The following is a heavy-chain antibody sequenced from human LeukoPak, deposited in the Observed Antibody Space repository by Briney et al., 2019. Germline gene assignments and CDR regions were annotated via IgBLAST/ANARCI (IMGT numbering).Heavy chain of an antibody. CDR3: AREGNTYYYYYGMDV. D-gene: IGHD2/OR15-2a*01. J-gene: IGHJ6*02. Sequence: GGSLRLSCAASGFTFSSYAMHWVRQAPGKGLEWVAVISYDGSNKYYADSVKGRFTISRDNSKNTLYLQMNSLRAEDTAVYYCAREGNTYYYYYGMDVWGQGTTVTVSS. CDR2: ISYDGSNK. CDR1: GFTFSSYA. V-gene: IGHV3-30-3*01.